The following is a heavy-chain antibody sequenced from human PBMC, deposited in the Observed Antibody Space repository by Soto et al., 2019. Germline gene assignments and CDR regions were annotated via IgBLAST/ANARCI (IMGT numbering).Heavy chain of an antibody. CDR2: IYYSGNT. D-gene: IGHD6-19*01. V-gene: IGHV4-39*01. CDR1: GGSVYTSFFY. CDR3: ARVVAGSGWYYFDY. J-gene: IGHJ4*02. Sequence: PSETLSLTCSVSGGSVYTSFFYWAWIRQPPGKGLEWIGSIYYSGNTYYNPSLKSRVTISVDTSKNQFSLDLSSVTAADTAVYYCARVVAGSGWYYFDYWGQGTLVTVSS.